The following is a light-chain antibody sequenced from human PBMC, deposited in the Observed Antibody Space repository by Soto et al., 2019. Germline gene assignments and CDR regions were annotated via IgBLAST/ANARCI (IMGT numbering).Light chain of an antibody. CDR1: SSDVGGYDY. J-gene: IGLJ2*01. Sequence: QSVLTQPASVSGSPGQSITISCTGTSSDVGGYDYVSWYQQHPGKAPTIMIYEVSNRPSGVSNRFSGSKSGSTASLTISGLQAEDEADYFCRSYISSTTLVVFGEGTKVTVL. CDR3: RSYISSTTLVV. V-gene: IGLV2-14*01. CDR2: EVS.